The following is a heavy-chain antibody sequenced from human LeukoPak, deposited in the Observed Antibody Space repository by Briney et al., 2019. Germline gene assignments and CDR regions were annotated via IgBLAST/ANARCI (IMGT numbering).Heavy chain of an antibody. CDR1: GFTFSSYW. D-gene: IGHD3-10*01. V-gene: IGHV3-7*01. Sequence: GGSLRLSCAASGFTFSSYWMNWVRQAPGKGLEWVANIKQDGSEKYYVDSVKGRFTISRDNAENSLFLQMNSLRAEDTAVYYCARGYGSGSYYPLHFDYWGQGTLVTVSS. J-gene: IGHJ4*02. CDR3: ARGYGSGSYYPLHFDY. CDR2: IKQDGSEK.